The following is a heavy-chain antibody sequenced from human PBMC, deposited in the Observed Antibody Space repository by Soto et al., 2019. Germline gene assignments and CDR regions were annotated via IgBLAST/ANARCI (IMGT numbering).Heavy chain of an antibody. CDR1: GFTFSSYA. J-gene: IGHJ4*02. Sequence: LRLSCAASGFTFSSYAMSWVRQAPGKGLEWVSAISGSGGSTYYADSVKGRFTISRDNSKNTLYLQMNSLRAEDTAVYYCAKRGRVSTLRPCYFDYWGQGTLVTVSS. D-gene: IGHD5-12*01. CDR2: ISGSGGST. CDR3: AKRGRVSTLRPCYFDY. V-gene: IGHV3-23*01.